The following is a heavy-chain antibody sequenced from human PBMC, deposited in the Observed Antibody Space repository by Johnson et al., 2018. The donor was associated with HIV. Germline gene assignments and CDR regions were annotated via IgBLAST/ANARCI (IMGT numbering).Heavy chain of an antibody. CDR2: ISGSGGST. D-gene: IGHD3-10*01. J-gene: IGHJ3*02. V-gene: IGHV3-23*04. CDR1: GFTFSGYA. Sequence: EVQLVESGGGVVQPGGSLRLSCAASGFTFSGYAMSWVRQAPGKGLDWVSTISGSGGSTYSADSVTGRFTISRDNSENTLYLQMNSLRAEDTAMYYCARSPGEADAFDIWGQGTMVTVSS. CDR3: ARSPGEADAFDI.